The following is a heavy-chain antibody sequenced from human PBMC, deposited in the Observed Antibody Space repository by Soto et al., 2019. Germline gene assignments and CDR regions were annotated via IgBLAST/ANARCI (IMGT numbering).Heavy chain of an antibody. Sequence: SETLSLTCAVYGGSFSGYYWSWIRQPPGKGLEWIGEINHSGSTNYNPSLKSRVTISVDTSKNQFSLKLSSVTAADTAVYYCARGIRFLESLPRLFDDWGQGTLVTVS. CDR2: INHSGST. V-gene: IGHV4-34*01. CDR3: ARGIRFLESLPRLFDD. CDR1: GGSFSGYY. J-gene: IGHJ4*02. D-gene: IGHD3-3*01.